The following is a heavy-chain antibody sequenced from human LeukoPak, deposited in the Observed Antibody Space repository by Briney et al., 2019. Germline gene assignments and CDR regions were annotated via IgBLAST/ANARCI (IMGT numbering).Heavy chain of an antibody. V-gene: IGHV3-48*03. J-gene: IGHJ6*04. D-gene: IGHD3-10*01. Sequence: GGSLRLSCAASGFTFSSYEMNWVRQAPGKGLEWVSYISSSGSTIYYADSVKGRFTISRDNAKNSLYLQMNSLRAEDTAVYYCARDFISGKGNVWGKGTTVTVPS. CDR2: ISSSGSTI. CDR1: GFTFSSYE. CDR3: ARDFISGKGNV.